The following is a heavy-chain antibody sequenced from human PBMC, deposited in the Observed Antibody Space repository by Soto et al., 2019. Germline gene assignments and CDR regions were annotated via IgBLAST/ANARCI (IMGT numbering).Heavy chain of an antibody. D-gene: IGHD5-12*01. J-gene: IGHJ4*02. CDR2: IYPGDSDT. Sequence: XESLKLSCKVSGYSCTSHWIGWVLQMPGKDLEWMGIIYPGDSDTRYSPSFEGQVTISADKSISTAYLQWSSLKASDTAIYYCARHLEMATIDSWGQGTLVTVSS. V-gene: IGHV5-51*01. CDR3: ARHLEMATIDS. CDR1: GYSCTSHW.